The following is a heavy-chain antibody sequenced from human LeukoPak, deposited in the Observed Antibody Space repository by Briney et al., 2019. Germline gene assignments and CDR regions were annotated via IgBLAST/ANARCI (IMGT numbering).Heavy chain of an antibody. J-gene: IGHJ3*02. Sequence: WASVKVSCKTSGYTFTANYMQWVRQAPGQGLEWMGLLNPNSGATKYAQKFQGRVTMTRDTSINTAYMELSRLTSDDTAVYYCARYRCKTTSGCEDTDAFDTWGQGTMVTVSS. V-gene: IGHV1-2*02. D-gene: IGHD1-14*01. CDR2: LNPNSGAT. CDR1: GYTFTANY. CDR3: ARYRCKTTSGCEDTDAFDT.